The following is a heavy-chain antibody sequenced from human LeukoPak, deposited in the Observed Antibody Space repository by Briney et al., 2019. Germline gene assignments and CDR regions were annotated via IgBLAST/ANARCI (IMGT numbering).Heavy chain of an antibody. Sequence: PGGSLRLSCAASGFTFSSYGMSWVRQAPGKGLEWVSAISGSGGSTYYADSVKGRFTISRDNSKNTLYLQMNSLRAEDTAVYYCAKTGSYYGSGSYVDYWGQGTLVTVSS. CDR1: GFTFSSYG. V-gene: IGHV3-23*01. CDR2: ISGSGGST. D-gene: IGHD3-10*01. CDR3: AKTGSYYGSGSYVDY. J-gene: IGHJ4*02.